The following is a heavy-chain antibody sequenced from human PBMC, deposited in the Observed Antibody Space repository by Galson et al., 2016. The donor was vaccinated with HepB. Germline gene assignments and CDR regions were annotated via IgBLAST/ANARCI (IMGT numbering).Heavy chain of an antibody. D-gene: IGHD4/OR15-4a*01. Sequence: SLRLSCAASGFTFSSHSMNWVRLTPGKGLEYVSSISPASTYIYYADSVKGRFTTSRDNADNSLFLQMNSLRVDDTAVYYCAREAGSESTANPRFDSWGQGTLVTVSS. CDR3: AREAGSESTANPRFDS. J-gene: IGHJ4*02. V-gene: IGHV3-21*01. CDR2: ISPASTYI. CDR1: GFTFSSHS.